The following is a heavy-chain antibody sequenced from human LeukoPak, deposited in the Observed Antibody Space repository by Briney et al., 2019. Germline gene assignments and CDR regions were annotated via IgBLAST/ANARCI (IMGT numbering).Heavy chain of an antibody. J-gene: IGHJ6*04. V-gene: IGHV3-48*04. CDR1: GFILSSYS. Sequence: GGSLRLSCAASGFILSSYSMNWVRQAPGKGLEGVSYISSSGSTIYYADSVKGRFTISRDNAKNSLYLQMNSLRPEDTAVYYCAELGITMIGGVWGKGTTVTISS. CDR3: AELGITMIGGV. CDR2: ISSSGSTI. D-gene: IGHD3-10*02.